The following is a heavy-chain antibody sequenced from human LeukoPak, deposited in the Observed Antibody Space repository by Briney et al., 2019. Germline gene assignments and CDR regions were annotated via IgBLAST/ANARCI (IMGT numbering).Heavy chain of an antibody. CDR1: GFIFSDYV. J-gene: IGHJ4*02. D-gene: IGHD2-15*01. CDR3: APLGECSGGSCSLGYYFDY. V-gene: IGHV3-30*02. Sequence: GGSLRLSCAASGFIFSDYVMNWLRQAPGRGLEWVAYIRYDGSHKYYIDSVKGRFTISRDNSKNTLYLQMNSLRAEDTAVYYCAPLGECSGGSCSLGYYFDYWGQGTLVTVSS. CDR2: IRYDGSHK.